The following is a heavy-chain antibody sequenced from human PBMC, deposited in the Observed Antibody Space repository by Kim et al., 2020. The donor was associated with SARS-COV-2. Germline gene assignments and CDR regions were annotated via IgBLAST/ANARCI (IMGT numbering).Heavy chain of an antibody. CDR1: GFTFDDYA. J-gene: IGHJ1*01. CDR2: ISWNSGSI. V-gene: IGHV3-9*01. Sequence: GGSLRLSCAASGFTFDDYAMHWVRQAPGKGLEWVSGISWNSGSIGYADSVKGRFTISRDNAKNSLYLQMNSLRAEDTALYYCAKDITGGDYYDSSGYDVLFQHWGQGTLVTVSS. D-gene: IGHD3-22*01. CDR3: AKDITGGDYYDSSGYDVLFQH.